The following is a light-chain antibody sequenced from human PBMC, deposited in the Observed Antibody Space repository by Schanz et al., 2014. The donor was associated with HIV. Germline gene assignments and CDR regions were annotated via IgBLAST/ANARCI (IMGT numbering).Light chain of an antibody. V-gene: IGKV3-20*01. CDR3: QQYSNWPPWT. CDR1: QSVRSSY. CDR2: GAS. J-gene: IGKJ1*01. Sequence: EIVLTQSPGTLSLSPGERATLSCRASQSVRSSYLAWYQQKPGQAPRLLIYGASSRATGIPDRFSGSGSGTDFTLTISRLEPEDFAVYYCQQYSNWPPWTFGQGTKVEIK.